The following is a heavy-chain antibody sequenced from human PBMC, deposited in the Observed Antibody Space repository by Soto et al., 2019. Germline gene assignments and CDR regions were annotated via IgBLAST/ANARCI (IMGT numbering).Heavy chain of an antibody. V-gene: IGHV3-66*01. CDR3: ATRVTAGY. J-gene: IGHJ4*02. CDR2: IFSGGST. D-gene: IGHD2-21*02. Sequence: EVQLGESGGGLVQPGGSLRLYCVASGFTVSSNYMSWVRQAPGKGLEWVSVIFSGGSTNYADSVKGRFTISRDNSKNTLYLQMNSLRAEDTAVYYCATRVTAGYWGQGTLVTVSS. CDR1: GFTVSSNY.